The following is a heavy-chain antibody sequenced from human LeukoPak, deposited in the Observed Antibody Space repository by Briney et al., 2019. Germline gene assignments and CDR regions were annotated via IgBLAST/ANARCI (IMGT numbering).Heavy chain of an antibody. Sequence: GGSLRLSCEASGFTFSTYAMNWVRQAPGKGLEWVSSITSSGSYIYYADSLKGRFTISRDNAKNSLHLQMNSLRAEDTAVYYCARAISGDYSLDMFDIWGQGTMVTVSS. CDR1: GFTFSTYA. CDR3: ARAISGDYSLDMFDI. V-gene: IGHV3-21*01. D-gene: IGHD4-17*01. CDR2: ITSSGSYI. J-gene: IGHJ3*02.